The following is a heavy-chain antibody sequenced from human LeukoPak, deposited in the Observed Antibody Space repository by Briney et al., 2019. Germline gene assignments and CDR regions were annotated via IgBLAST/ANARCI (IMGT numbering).Heavy chain of an antibody. CDR2: ISGSGGST. CDR1: GFTFSSYA. J-gene: IGHJ4*02. Sequence: PGGSLRLSCAASGFTFSSYAMSWVRQAPGKGLEWVSAISGSGGSTYYADSVKGRFTISRDNSKNTLYLQMNSLRAEDTAAYYCAKNKGYSGYDLSDYWGQGTLVTVSS. CDR3: AKNKGYSGYDLSDY. V-gene: IGHV3-23*01. D-gene: IGHD5-12*01.